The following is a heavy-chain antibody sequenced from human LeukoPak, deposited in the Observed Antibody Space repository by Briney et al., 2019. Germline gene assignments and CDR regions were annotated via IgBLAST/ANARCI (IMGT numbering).Heavy chain of an antibody. D-gene: IGHD4/OR15-4a*01. V-gene: IGHV3-48*03. CDR3: ARDTLGEGEDANYAVYYFDY. CDR2: ISSSGSTI. Sequence: GGSLRLSCAASGFTFSSYEMNWVRQAPGKGLEWVSYISSSGSTIYYADSVKGRFTISRDNAKNSLYLQMNSLRAEDTAVYCCARDTLGEGEDANYAVYYFDYWGQGTPVTVSS. J-gene: IGHJ4*02. CDR1: GFTFSSYE.